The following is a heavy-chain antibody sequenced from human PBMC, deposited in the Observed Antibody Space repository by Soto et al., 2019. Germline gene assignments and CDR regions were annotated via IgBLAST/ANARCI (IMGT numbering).Heavy chain of an antibody. J-gene: IGHJ4*03. D-gene: IGHD1-1*01. CDR2: IYYGGSI. CDR1: GGSISSYY. V-gene: IGHV4-59*08. CDR3: ARLATRYYFDY. Sequence: TSETLSLTCTVSGGSISSYYWTWIRQPPGKGLEWIAFIYYGGSINYNPSLKSRVAISVDTSKNQFSLNLNSVTAADTAVYYCARLATRYYFDYWGQGTMVTVSS.